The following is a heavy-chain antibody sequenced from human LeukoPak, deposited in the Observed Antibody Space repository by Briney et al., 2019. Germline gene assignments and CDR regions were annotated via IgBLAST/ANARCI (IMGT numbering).Heavy chain of an antibody. D-gene: IGHD2-2*01. V-gene: IGHV4-59*01. CDR3: ARAVTWVVVPAAPYYYYYMDV. CDR1: GGSISSYY. Sequence: PSETLSLTCTVSGGSISSYYWSWIRQPPGKGLEWIGYIYYSGSTNYNPSLKSRVTISVDTSKNQFSLKLSSVTAADTAVYYCARAVTWVVVPAAPYYYYYMDVWGKGTTVTVSS. J-gene: IGHJ6*03. CDR2: IYYSGST.